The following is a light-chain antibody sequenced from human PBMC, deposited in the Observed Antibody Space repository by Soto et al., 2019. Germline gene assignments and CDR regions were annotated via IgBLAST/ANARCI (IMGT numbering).Light chain of an antibody. CDR1: DTDIGGYNY. CDR2: EVN. V-gene: IGLV2-14*01. J-gene: IGLJ1*01. CDR3: SSYTSRSTHV. Sequence: QSVLTQPASVSGSPGQSITISCTGTDTDIGGYNYVSWYQQHPGQAPQLMLSEVNNRPSGVSNRFSGSKSGNTASLTISGLQAEDEADYYCSSYTSRSTHVFGTGTKVTVL.